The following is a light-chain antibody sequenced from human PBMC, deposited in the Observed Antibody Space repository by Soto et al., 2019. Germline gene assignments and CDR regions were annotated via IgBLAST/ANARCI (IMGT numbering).Light chain of an antibody. Sequence: MTQSPSSLSASTGDRFTIACRASQGISSYLAWYQQKPGQAPRLLIYDASTRAAGVPAGFSGSGSGTEFTLTISSLQSEDFAFYFCQQYHNWPLTFGGGTKVDIK. CDR1: QGISSY. CDR2: DAS. J-gene: IGKJ4*01. V-gene: IGKV3-15*01. CDR3: QQYHNWPLT.